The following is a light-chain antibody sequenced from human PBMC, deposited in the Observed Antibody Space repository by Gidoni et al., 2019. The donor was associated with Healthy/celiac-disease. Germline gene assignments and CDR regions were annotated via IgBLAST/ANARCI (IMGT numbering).Light chain of an antibody. J-gene: IGKJ2*01. CDR2: DAS. CDR3: QQRSNWPPYT. V-gene: IGKV3-11*01. Sequence: DIVLTQSPATLSLSPGERATLSCRASPSVSSYLAWYQQKPGQAPRLLIYDASNRATGIPARFSGSGSGTDFTLTISSLEPEDFAVYYCQQRSNWPPYTFGQGTKLEIK. CDR1: PSVSSY.